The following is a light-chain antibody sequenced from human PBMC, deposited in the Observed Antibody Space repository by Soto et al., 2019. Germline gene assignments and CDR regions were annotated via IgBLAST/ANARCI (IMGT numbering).Light chain of an antibody. CDR1: QSVSSY. V-gene: IGKV3-11*01. J-gene: IGKJ3*01. CDR2: DAS. Sequence: EIVLTQSPATLSLSPGERATLSCRASQSVSSYLAWYQQKPGQAPRLLIYDASNRATGIPARFSGSGSGTDFTLTISSLEPDDFAVYYWQQRSNWPPFTFGPGTKVDIK. CDR3: QQRSNWPPFT.